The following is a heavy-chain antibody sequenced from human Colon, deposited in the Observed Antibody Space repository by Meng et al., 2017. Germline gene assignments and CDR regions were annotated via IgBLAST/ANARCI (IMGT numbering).Heavy chain of an antibody. CDR1: GFTVSANY. Sequence: EVQLVESGGGLAQPGGSVRLSCAASGFTVSANYMNWVRQPPGKGLEWVSVLYSDGRTYYADSVKGRFTISRDTSKNTLYLQMDSLRGEDTAVYYCARGVFAEYFQDWGQGTLVTVSS. D-gene: IGHD3-10*02. CDR3: ARGVFAEYFQD. CDR2: LYSDGRT. V-gene: IGHV3-66*01. J-gene: IGHJ1*01.